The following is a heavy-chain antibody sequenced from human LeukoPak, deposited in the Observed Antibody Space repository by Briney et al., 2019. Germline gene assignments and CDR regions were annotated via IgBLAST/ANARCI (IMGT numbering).Heavy chain of an antibody. D-gene: IGHD3-22*01. CDR3: ARYNDSSGYYYVGY. Sequence: KPSETLSLTCAVYGGSFSGYYWSWIRQPPGKGLEWIGEINHSGSTNHNPSLKSRITISVDTSKNQFSLKLSSVTAADTAVYYCARYNDSSGYYYVGYWGQGTLVTVSS. J-gene: IGHJ4*02. CDR1: GGSFSGYY. CDR2: INHSGST. V-gene: IGHV4-34*01.